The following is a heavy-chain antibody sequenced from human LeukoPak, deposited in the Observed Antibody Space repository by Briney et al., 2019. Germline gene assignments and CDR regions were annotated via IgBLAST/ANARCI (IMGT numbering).Heavy chain of an antibody. CDR2: ISYDGSNK. CDR1: GFTFSSYA. Sequence: GGSLRLSCAASGFTFSSYAMHWVRQAPGKGLEWVAVISYDGSNKYYADSVKGRFTISRDNSKNTLYLQMNSLRAEDTAVYYCAREEVEYSSSSGGSGLDYWGQGTLVTVSS. V-gene: IGHV3-30*04. CDR3: AREEVEYSSSSGGSGLDY. J-gene: IGHJ4*02. D-gene: IGHD6-6*01.